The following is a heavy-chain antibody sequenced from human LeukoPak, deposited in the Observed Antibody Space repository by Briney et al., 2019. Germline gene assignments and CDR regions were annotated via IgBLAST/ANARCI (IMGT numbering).Heavy chain of an antibody. CDR3: ARERLYTYGPDY. CDR2: ISSSSSYI. J-gene: IGHJ4*02. CDR1: GFTFSSYS. Sequence: GGSLRLSCAASGFTFSSYSMNWVRQAPGKGLEWVSSISSSSSYIYYADSVKGRFTISRDNAKNSLYLQMDSLRAEDTAVYYCARERLYTYGPDYWGQGTLVTVSS. V-gene: IGHV3-21*01. D-gene: IGHD5-18*01.